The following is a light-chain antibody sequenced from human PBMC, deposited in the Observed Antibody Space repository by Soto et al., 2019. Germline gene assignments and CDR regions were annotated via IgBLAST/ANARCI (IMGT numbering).Light chain of an antibody. V-gene: IGLV2-11*01. CDR2: DVT. CDR3: CSYADTNTLI. J-gene: IGLJ2*01. CDR1: SNDVGGHSH. Sequence: QSALTQPRSVSGSPGQSVTISCTGTSNDVGGHSHVSWYQQHPGKAPKVMIHDVTKRPSGVPDRFSGSKSGNTASLTISGLQAEDEAEYHCCSYADTNTLIFGGGTKLTVL.